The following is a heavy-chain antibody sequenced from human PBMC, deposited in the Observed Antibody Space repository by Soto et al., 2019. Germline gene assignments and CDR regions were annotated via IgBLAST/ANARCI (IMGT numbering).Heavy chain of an antibody. Sequence: ASVKVSCKASGYTFTGYYMHWVRQAPGQGLEWMGWINPNSGGTNYAQKFQGWVTMTRDTSISTAYMELSRLRSDDTAVYYCARGRFGATTVTTYYYYYGMDVWGQGTTVTVS. V-gene: IGHV1-2*04. CDR2: INPNSGGT. CDR1: GYTFTGYY. D-gene: IGHD4-17*01. J-gene: IGHJ6*02. CDR3: ARGRFGATTVTTYYYYYGMDV.